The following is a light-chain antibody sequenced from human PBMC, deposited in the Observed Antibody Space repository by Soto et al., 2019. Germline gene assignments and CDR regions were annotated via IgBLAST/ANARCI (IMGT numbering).Light chain of an antibody. J-gene: IGLJ2*01. Sequence: QSVLTQPASASGSPGQSITISCTGTSSDVGGYNYVSWYQQHPGKAPKLMIYDVSNRPSGVSNRFSGSKSGNTASLTISGLQAEDEAAYYCSSYTSSSTLVVFGGGTKVTVL. CDR1: SSDVGGYNY. CDR3: SSYTSSSTLVV. CDR2: DVS. V-gene: IGLV2-14*01.